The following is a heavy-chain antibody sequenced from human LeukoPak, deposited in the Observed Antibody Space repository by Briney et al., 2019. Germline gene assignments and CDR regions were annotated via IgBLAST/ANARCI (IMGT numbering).Heavy chain of an antibody. V-gene: IGHV3-30*18. D-gene: IGHD3-10*01. CDR3: AKVFEVRGARRPKDY. CDR2: ISYDGGNK. CDR1: GFTFSDYG. Sequence: GRSLRLSCAASGFTFSDYGMHWVRQAPGKGLEWVALISYDGGNKFYADSVRDRFTISRDNSKNTLFLQMNSLRIEDTAVYYCAKVFEVRGARRPKDYWGQGTLVTVSS. J-gene: IGHJ4*02.